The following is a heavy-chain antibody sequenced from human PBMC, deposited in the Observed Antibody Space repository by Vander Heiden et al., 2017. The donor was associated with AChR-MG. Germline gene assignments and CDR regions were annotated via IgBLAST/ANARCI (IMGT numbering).Heavy chain of an antibody. Sequence: VQLVESGGGLVKPGGSLRLSCAASGFTFSSYSMNWVRQAPGKGLEWVSSISSIDTYIYHADSVKGRFTISRDNAKNSLYLQMNSLRAEDTAVYYCARSVAGYFDYWGQGTLVTVSS. D-gene: IGHD6-19*01. CDR1: GFTFSSYS. J-gene: IGHJ4*02. V-gene: IGHV3-21*01. CDR2: ISSIDTYI. CDR3: ARSVAGYFDY.